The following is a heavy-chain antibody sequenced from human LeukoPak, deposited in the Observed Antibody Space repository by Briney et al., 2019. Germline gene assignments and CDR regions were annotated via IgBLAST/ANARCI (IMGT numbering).Heavy chain of an antibody. CDR3: TRDSGTYNWFDP. CDR1: GFTFSGSA. D-gene: IGHD1-26*01. CDR2: IDKKDKGYATAT. V-gene: IGHV3-73*01. Sequence: GGSLRLSCAASGFTFSGSAIHWVRQSSGKGLEWVGQIDKKDKGYATATAYAASVKGRFTISRDDSINTAYLQMKSLKTEDTALYYCTRDSGTYNWFDPWGREPWSPSPQ. J-gene: IGHJ5*02.